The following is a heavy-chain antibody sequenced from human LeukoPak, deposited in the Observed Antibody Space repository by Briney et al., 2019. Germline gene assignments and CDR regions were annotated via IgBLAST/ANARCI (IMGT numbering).Heavy chain of an antibody. J-gene: IGHJ4*02. D-gene: IGHD5-24*01. V-gene: IGHV3-30*02. CDR1: GFTFSSYG. CDR2: IRYDGSNK. Sequence: GGSLRLSCAASGFTFSSYGMHWVRQAPGKGLEWVAFIRYDGSNKYYADSVKGRFTISRDNSKNTLYLQMNSLRAEDTAVYYCAKDAWAGGWLQLWAYGPFDYWGQGTLVTVSS. CDR3: AKDAWAGGWLQLWAYGPFDY.